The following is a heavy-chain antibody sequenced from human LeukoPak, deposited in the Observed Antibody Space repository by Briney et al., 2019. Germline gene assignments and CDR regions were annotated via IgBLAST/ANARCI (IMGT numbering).Heavy chain of an antibody. J-gene: IGHJ6*03. CDR1: GGSISSYY. D-gene: IGHD1-26*01. CDR3: ARAGYYYYYYYYMDV. V-gene: IGHV4-4*07. Sequence: SETLSLTCTVSGGSISSYYWSWIRQPAGKGLEWIGRIYTSGSTNYNPSLKSRVTMSVDTSENQFSLKLSSVTAADTAVYYCARAGYYYYYYYYMDVWGKGTTVTISS. CDR2: IYTSGST.